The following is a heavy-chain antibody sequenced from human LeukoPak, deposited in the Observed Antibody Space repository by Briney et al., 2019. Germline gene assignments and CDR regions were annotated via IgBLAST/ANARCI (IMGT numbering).Heavy chain of an antibody. D-gene: IGHD1-26*01. CDR2: INHRGST. V-gene: IGHV4-34*01. CDR3: ARVRGSSGSYEYYHYMDV. J-gene: IGHJ6*03. CDR1: GGSFSGCY. Sequence: PSETLSLTCGIHGGSFSGCYWSWIRQTPQKGREWFGEINHRGSTNHNPSLKSRVTLSVDTSNNQFSLKVLSVTAADTAVYYCARVRGSSGSYEYYHYMDVWGKGTTVTISS.